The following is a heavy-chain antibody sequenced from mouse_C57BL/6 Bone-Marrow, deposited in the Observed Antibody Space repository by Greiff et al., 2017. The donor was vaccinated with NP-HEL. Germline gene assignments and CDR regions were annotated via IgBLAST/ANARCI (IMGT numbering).Heavy chain of an antibody. V-gene: IGHV1-82*01. J-gene: IGHJ2*01. CDR1: GYAFSSSW. CDR2: IYPGDGDT. CDR3: ARSATTVVATDY. Sequence: VKLQESGPELVKPGASVKISCKASGYAFSSSWMNWVKQRPGKGLEWIGRIYPGDGDTNYNGKFKGKATLTADKSSSTAYMQLSSLTSEDSAVYFCARSATTVVATDYWGQGTTLTVSS. D-gene: IGHD1-1*01.